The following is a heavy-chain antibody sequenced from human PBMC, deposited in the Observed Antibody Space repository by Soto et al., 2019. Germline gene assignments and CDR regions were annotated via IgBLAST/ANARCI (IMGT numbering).Heavy chain of an antibody. Sequence: XXSLKIYCKGSGYSFTTEWIDWVRQMPGKGLEWMGVIYPGDSDTRYSPSFQGRFTIFKDKSMNTVYLQMNSLTVEDAAVYYCTKDRVPDGIYSFDYWGQGALVTVSS. CDR3: TKDRVPDGIYSFDY. V-gene: IGHV5-51*01. J-gene: IGHJ4*02. CDR2: IYPGDSDT. CDR1: GYSFTTEW. D-gene: IGHD2-15*01.